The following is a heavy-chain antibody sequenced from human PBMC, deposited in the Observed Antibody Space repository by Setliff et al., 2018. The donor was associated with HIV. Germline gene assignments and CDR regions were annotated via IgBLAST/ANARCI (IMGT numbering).Heavy chain of an antibody. CDR3: TTDRGVMSDRQRGGKDY. D-gene: IGHD6-25*01. Sequence: GGSLRLSCAASGFTFSNAWISWVRQAPGRGLEWVGRIKSKTDGGTTDYAAPVKGRFTISREDSKDTLYLQMHSLKTEATAVDYCTTDRGVMSDRQRGGKDYWGQGTLVTVSS. CDR2: IKSKTDGGTT. J-gene: IGHJ4*02. V-gene: IGHV3-15*01. CDR1: GFTFSNAW.